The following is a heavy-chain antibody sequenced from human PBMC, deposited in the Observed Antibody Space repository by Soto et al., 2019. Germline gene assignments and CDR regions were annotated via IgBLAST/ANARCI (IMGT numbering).Heavy chain of an antibody. CDR1: GFTFISYA. V-gene: IGHV3-23*01. CDR2: TSGGGDVA. J-gene: IGHJ2*01. CDR3: VKKSIGTVTNPVYWYFDL. Sequence: EVQLLESGGGLVQPGGSLRLSCAASGFTFISYAMSWVRQAPGKGLEWVSGTSGGGDVAFYADSVKGRFTISRDNSKNTLYLQMNSLRAEDTALYYCVKKSIGTVTNPVYWYFDLWGRGTRVTVSS. D-gene: IGHD4-17*01.